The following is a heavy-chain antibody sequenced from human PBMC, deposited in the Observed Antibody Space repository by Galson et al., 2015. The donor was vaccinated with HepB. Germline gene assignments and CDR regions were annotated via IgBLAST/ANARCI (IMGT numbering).Heavy chain of an antibody. Sequence: SLRLSCAASGFTFSSYTMNWVRQAPGKGLEWVSYISSSSSTIYYADSVKGRFTISRDNAKNSLYLQMNSLRAEDTAVYYCARATDLWGDSYFDYWGQGTLVTVSS. D-gene: IGHD3-3*01. J-gene: IGHJ4*02. V-gene: IGHV3-48*01. CDR3: ARATDLWGDSYFDY. CDR1: GFTFSSYT. CDR2: ISSSSSTI.